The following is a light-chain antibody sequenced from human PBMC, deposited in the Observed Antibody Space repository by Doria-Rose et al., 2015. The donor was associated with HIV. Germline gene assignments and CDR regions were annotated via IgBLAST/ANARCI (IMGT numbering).Light chain of an antibody. CDR1: QSLLYTSKNY. J-gene: IGKJ3*01. Sequence: DIQVTQSPESLGMSLGERATLNCKSNQSLLYTSKNYLAWYQQKPGQPPKLLIYWASTRQSGVPARFSGSGSGTDLTLTIGSLEAEDVAVYYCQQYYDTPSFGPGTTVDIK. CDR3: QQYYDTPS. CDR2: WAS. V-gene: IGKV4-1*01.